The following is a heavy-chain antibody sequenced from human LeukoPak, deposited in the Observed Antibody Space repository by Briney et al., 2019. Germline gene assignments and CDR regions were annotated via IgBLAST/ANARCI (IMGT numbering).Heavy chain of an antibody. CDR3: ARGGSGIYY. J-gene: IGHJ4*02. D-gene: IGHD6-19*01. CDR1: GFTFSDHW. Sequence: GGSLRLSCEASGFTFSDHWMNWVRQAPGKGLEWVACIKQDGSQKDYVDSVKGRFTISRDNAKNSLYLQMSSLRAEDTAMYYCARGGSGIYYWGQGTLVTVSS. V-gene: IGHV3-7*01. CDR2: IKQDGSQK.